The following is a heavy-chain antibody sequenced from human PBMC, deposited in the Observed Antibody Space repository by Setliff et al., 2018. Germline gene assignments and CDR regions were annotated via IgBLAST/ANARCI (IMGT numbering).Heavy chain of an antibody. CDR2: IYHSGST. CDR3: ARVGDSSGWYFSRYFDY. CDR1: GYSISSGYY. V-gene: IGHV4-38-2*02. J-gene: IGHJ4*02. Sequence: SETLSLTRTVSGYSISSGYYWGWIRQPPGKGLEWIGSIYHSGSTYYNPSLKSRVTISVDTSKNQFSLKLSSVTAADTAVYYCARVGDSSGWYFSRYFDYWGQGTLVTVSS. D-gene: IGHD6-19*01.